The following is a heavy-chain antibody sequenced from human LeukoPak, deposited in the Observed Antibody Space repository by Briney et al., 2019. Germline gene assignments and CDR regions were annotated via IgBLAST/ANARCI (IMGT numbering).Heavy chain of an antibody. Sequence: GGSLRLSCAASAFTFTNYWMTWVRQAPGKGLEWVANINQDGSEKYYVDSVKGRFIISRDNAKNSLYLQMNSLRAEDTAVYYCARDGLTTGFDALDYWGQGTLVTVSS. V-gene: IGHV3-7*03. CDR1: AFTFTNYW. CDR3: ARDGLTTGFDALDY. CDR2: INQDGSEK. J-gene: IGHJ4*02. D-gene: IGHD2/OR15-2a*01.